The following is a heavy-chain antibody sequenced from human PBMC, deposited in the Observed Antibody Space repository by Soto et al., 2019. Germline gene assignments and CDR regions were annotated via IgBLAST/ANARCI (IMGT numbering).Heavy chain of an antibody. CDR1: EVTFSSYP. CDR3: VIDPPRIGG. V-gene: IGHV3-23*01. D-gene: IGHD2-21*01. Sequence: EVRLLESGGGLVQPGGSLRLSCAASEVTFSSYPRTWVRQAPGKGLARVSSISGSGGSRYYADSVKGRFTIASDNSMNTLYLQMSSLRAEDTAVCYGVIDPPRIGGWGQGTTVTVSS. J-gene: IGHJ6*02. CDR2: ISGSGGSR.